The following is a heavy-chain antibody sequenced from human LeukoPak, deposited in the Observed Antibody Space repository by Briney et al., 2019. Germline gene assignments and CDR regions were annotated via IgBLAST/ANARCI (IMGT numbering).Heavy chain of an antibody. CDR3: ARDSGSNRAYDFDY. J-gene: IGHJ4*02. Sequence: GGSLRLSCAASGFTFSDYYMSWIRQAPGKGLEWVSYITSSGSTIYYADSVKGRFTISRDNSKNTLYLQMNSLRAEDTAVYYCARDSGSNRAYDFDYWGQGTLVTVSS. CDR1: GFTFSDYY. CDR2: ITSSGSTI. V-gene: IGHV3-11*04. D-gene: IGHD1-26*01.